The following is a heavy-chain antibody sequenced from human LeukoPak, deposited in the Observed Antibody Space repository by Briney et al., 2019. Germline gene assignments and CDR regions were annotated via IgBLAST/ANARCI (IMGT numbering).Heavy chain of an antibody. CDR1: GGSISSGSYS. CDR3: ASGVIGYCSSTSCYTVGMDV. Sequence: SQTLSLTCAVSGGSISSGSYSWSWIRQPPGKGLECIGYIYHSGSTYYNPSLKSRVTISVDRSKNQFSLKLSSVTAADTAVYYCASGVIGYCSSTSCYTVGMDVWGHGTAVTVSS. J-gene: IGHJ6*02. V-gene: IGHV4-30-2*01. CDR2: IYHSGST. D-gene: IGHD2-2*02.